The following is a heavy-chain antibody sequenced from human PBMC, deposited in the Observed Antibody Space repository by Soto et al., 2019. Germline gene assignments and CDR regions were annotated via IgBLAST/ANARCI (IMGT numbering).Heavy chain of an antibody. D-gene: IGHD3-3*01. CDR2: IYYTGST. CDR3: ASTWSGAMDV. V-gene: IGHV4-39*01. Sequence: QLQLQESGPGLVKPSETLSLTCTVSVGSISSSSYYWGWIRQPPGKGLEWIGSIYYTGSTYYNPSLKSRVTISVDTSKNHFALRLSYVTAADTSVYYCASTWSGAMDVWGQGTTVTVSS. J-gene: IGHJ6*02. CDR1: VGSISSSSYY.